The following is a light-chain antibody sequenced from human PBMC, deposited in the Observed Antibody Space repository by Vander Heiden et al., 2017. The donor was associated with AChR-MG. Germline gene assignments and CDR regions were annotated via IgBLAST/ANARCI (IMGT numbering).Light chain of an antibody. V-gene: IGKV3-20*01. CDR1: QSVSSTY. Sequence: EIVLTQSPGTLSLSPGERATLSCRASQSVSSTYLAWYQQTPGQAPRLLIYGASRRATGIPDRFSGSGSGTDFTLTISRLEPEDFAVYYCQQEGSSPYTFGQGTKLEIK. J-gene: IGKJ2*01. CDR2: GAS. CDR3: QQEGSSPYT.